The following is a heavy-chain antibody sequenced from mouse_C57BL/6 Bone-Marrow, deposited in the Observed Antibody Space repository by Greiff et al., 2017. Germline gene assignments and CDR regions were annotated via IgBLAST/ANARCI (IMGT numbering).Heavy chain of an antibody. J-gene: IGHJ4*01. CDR1: GYTFTSYW. D-gene: IGHD3-3*01. Sequence: QVQLQQPGAELVKPGASVKMSCKASGYTFTSYWITWVKQRPGQGLEWIGDIYPGSGSTNYNETFKSKATLTVDTSSSTAYMQHSSLTSEDSAVYYCARYEWDMRAMDYWGQGTSVTVSS. V-gene: IGHV1-55*01. CDR2: IYPGSGST. CDR3: ARYEWDMRAMDY.